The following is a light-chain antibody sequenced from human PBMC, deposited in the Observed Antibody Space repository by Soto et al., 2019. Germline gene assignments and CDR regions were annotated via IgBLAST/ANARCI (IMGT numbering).Light chain of an antibody. V-gene: IGKV3-20*01. J-gene: IGKJ5*01. Sequence: EIVLTQSPGSLSLSPGDRATLSCRASQSVGGNVAWYQQIPGQPPNLLIFGASSRATGIADKFSGSGSGTDFTLTISRPEPEDFALYYCQHYGAAPITFGQGTRLEIK. CDR1: QSVGGN. CDR2: GAS. CDR3: QHYGAAPIT.